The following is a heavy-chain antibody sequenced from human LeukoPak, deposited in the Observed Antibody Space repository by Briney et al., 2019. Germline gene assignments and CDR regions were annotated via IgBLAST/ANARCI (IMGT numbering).Heavy chain of an antibody. V-gene: IGHV1-18*01. Sequence: ASVKVSCKASGYTFTSYGISWVRQAPGQGLEWMGWISAYNGNTNYAQKLQGRVTMTTDTSTSTAYMELRGLRSDDTAVYYCARGLPSTIFGVVIRTYGMDVWGQGTTVTVSS. CDR2: ISAYNGNT. D-gene: IGHD3-3*01. CDR3: ARGLPSTIFGVVIRTYGMDV. J-gene: IGHJ6*02. CDR1: GYTFTSYG.